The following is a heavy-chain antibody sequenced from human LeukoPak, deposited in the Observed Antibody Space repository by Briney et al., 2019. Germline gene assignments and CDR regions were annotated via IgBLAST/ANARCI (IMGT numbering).Heavy chain of an antibody. CDR2: ITTSGTNT. CDR1: GFTFSSYE. D-gene: IGHD6-25*01. J-gene: IGHJ4*02. Sequence: AGSLRLSCAASGFTFSSYEMNWVRQAPGKGLEWVSTITTSGTNTYYVDSVKGRFTISRDISKHPLYLQMNSLRAEDTAVYYCAKDEDSSGELDYWGQGTLVTVSS. CDR3: AKDEDSSGELDY. V-gene: IGHV3-23*01.